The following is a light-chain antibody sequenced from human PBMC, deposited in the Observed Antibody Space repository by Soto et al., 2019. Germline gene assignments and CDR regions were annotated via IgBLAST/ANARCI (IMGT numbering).Light chain of an antibody. CDR3: QKYHSAPFT. Sequence: DIQMTQSPSSLSASVGDRVTITCRASLGISNYLAWYQQKPGKTPNLLIFGASTLQSGVPSRFSGSGSGTEFTLTISSLQPEDVATYYCQKYHSAPFTFGPGTKVNIK. V-gene: IGKV1-27*01. CDR1: LGISNY. J-gene: IGKJ3*01. CDR2: GAS.